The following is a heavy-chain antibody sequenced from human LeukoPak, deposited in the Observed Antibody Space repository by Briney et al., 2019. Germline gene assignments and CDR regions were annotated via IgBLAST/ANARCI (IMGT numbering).Heavy chain of an antibody. V-gene: IGHV4-39*07. D-gene: IGHD3-22*01. CDR3: ARVYPVYYYDSSGSKFDY. CDR1: GFTFNSYW. CDR2: IYYSGST. Sequence: GSLRLSCAASGFTFNSYWMSWVRQAPGKGLEWIGSIYYSGSTYYNPSLKSRVTISVDTSKNQFSLKLSSVTAADTAVYYCARVYPVYYYDSSGSKFDYWGQGTLVTVSS. J-gene: IGHJ4*02.